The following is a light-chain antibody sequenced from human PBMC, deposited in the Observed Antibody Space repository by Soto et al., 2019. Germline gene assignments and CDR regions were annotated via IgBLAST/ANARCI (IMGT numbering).Light chain of an antibody. J-gene: IGLJ1*01. CDR3: SSHTSGSTRV. CDR2: EVT. CDR1: SSDVGGYDY. Sequence: QSALTQRASVSGSPGQSIAICCTGTSSDVGGYDYVSWYQQQPDKAPKLMIYEVTKRPSGVSNRFSGSKSGNTASLTISGLQDEDEADYYCSSHTSGSTRVFGTGTKVTVL. V-gene: IGLV2-14*01.